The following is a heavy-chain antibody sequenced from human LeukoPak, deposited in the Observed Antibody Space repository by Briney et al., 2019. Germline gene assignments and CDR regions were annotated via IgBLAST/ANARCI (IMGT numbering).Heavy chain of an antibody. CDR2: IIPIFGTA. D-gene: IGHD3-10*01. CDR1: GGTFGSYA. CDR3: ASAGHGSGSYYYYYYMDV. J-gene: IGHJ6*03. V-gene: IGHV1-69*13. Sequence: GASVKVSCKASGGTFGSYAISWVRQAPGQGLEWMGGIIPIFGTANYAQKFQGRVTITADESTSTAYMELSSLRSEDTAVYYCASAGHGSGSYYYYYYMDVWGKGTTVTVSS.